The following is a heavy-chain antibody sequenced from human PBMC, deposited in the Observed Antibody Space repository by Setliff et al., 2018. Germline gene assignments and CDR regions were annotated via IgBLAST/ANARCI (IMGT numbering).Heavy chain of an antibody. J-gene: IGHJ4*02. V-gene: IGHV4-39*07. Sequence: SETLSLTCTVSGGSISSRSYYWGWVRQSPGKGLDWIGEINHSGTTNYDPSLEGRISISVDTSKRQFSLKLSSVTAADMAVYYCRFWSGYYKNDYWGQGTLVTVSS. CDR2: INHSGTT. CDR3: RFWSGYYKNDY. CDR1: GGSISSRSYY. D-gene: IGHD3-3*01.